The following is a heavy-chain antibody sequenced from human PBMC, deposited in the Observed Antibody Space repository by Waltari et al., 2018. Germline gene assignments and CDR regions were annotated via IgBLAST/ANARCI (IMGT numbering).Heavy chain of an antibody. CDR1: GYTLTELS. J-gene: IGHJ6*02. CDR3: ATYGSGSYPYYYYYGMDV. V-gene: IGHV1-24*01. CDR2: FDPEDSAK. D-gene: IGHD3-10*01. Sequence: QVQLVQSGAEVKKPGASVKVSCKVSGYTLTELSMHWVRQAPGNGLEWMGGFDPEDSAKIYAEKHQGRVTMTEDTSTDTAYMELSSLRAEDTAVYYCATYGSGSYPYYYYYGMDVWGQGTTVTVSS.